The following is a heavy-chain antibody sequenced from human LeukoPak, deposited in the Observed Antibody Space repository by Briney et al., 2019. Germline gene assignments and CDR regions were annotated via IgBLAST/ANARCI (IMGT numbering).Heavy chain of an antibody. CDR3: ARLGRFLRVDYFDY. J-gene: IGHJ4*02. Sequence: GGSLRLSCAASGFTFSSYSMNWVRQAPGKGLEWVSYISSSGSTIYYADSVKGRFTISRDNAKNSLYLQMNSLRAEDTAVYYCARLGRFLRVDYFDYWGQGSLVTVSS. CDR2: ISSSGSTI. V-gene: IGHV3-48*04. CDR1: GFTFSSYS. D-gene: IGHD3-10*01.